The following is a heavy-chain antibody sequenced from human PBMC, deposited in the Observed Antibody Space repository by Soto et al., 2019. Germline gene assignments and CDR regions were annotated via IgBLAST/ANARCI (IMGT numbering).Heavy chain of an antibody. CDR1: GFTFSSYD. Sequence: EVQLVESGGGLVQPGGSLRLSCAASGFTFSSYDMHWVRHATGKGLEWVSAIGPAGDPYYPGSVKGRFTISRDNAKNSLYLQMNSLRAGDTAVYYGARGPGMDVWGQGTTVTVSS. J-gene: IGHJ6*02. V-gene: IGHV3-13*05. CDR2: IGPAGDP. CDR3: ARGPGMDV.